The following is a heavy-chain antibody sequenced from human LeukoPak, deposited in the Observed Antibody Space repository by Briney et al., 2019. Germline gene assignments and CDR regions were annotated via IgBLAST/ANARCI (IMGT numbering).Heavy chain of an antibody. CDR1: GFTFSSYA. J-gene: IGHJ4*02. Sequence: GGSLRLSCAASGFTFSSYAMSWVRPAPGKGLEWVSAISGSGGSTYYADSVKGRFTISRDNSKNTLYLQMNSLRAEDTAVYYCARDYYDSSGYYGFDYWGQGTLVTVSS. D-gene: IGHD3-22*01. CDR3: ARDYYDSSGYYGFDY. V-gene: IGHV3-23*01. CDR2: ISGSGGST.